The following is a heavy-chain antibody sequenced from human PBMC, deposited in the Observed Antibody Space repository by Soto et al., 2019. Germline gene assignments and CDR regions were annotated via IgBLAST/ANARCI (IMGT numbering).Heavy chain of an antibody. CDR3: ARVPPYSSRWYFDL. CDR2: ISAYNGNT. Sequence: QVQLVQSGAEVKKPGASVKVSCKASGYTFTNYDINWVRQAPGQGLEWMGWISAYNGNTNYAQKLQGRVTMTTDTSTSTAYKELRSLRSDDTAVYYCARVPPYSSRWYFDLWGRGTLVTVSS. CDR1: GYTFTNYD. J-gene: IGHJ2*01. D-gene: IGHD6-13*01. V-gene: IGHV1-18*01.